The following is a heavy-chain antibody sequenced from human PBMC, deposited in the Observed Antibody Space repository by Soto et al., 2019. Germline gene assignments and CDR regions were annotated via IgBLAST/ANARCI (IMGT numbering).Heavy chain of an antibody. J-gene: IGHJ6*02. D-gene: IGHD1-26*01. CDR1: GYTFTGYY. CDR3: ATGAALGDYYYYYGMDV. CDR2: INPNSGGT. V-gene: IGHV1-2*04. Sequence: ASVKVACKASGYTFTGYYMHWVRQAPGQGLEWMGWINPNSGGTNYAQKFQGWVTMTRDTSISTAYMELSRLRSDDTAVYYCATGAALGDYYYYYGMDVWGQGTTVTVS.